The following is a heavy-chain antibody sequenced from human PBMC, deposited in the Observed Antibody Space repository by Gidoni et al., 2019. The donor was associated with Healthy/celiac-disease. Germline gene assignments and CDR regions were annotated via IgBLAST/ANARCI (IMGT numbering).Heavy chain of an antibody. CDR3: ARVWGNSGYDSS. V-gene: IGHV3-21*01. CDR1: GFTFSSYS. D-gene: IGHD5-12*01. CDR2: ISSSSSYI. Sequence: EVQLVESGGGLVKPGGSLRLSCAASGFTFSSYSMNWVRQAPGKGLEWVSSISSSSSYIYYADSVKGRFTISRDNAKNSLYLQMNSLRAEDTAVYYCARVWGNSGYDSSWGQGTLVTVSS. J-gene: IGHJ4*02.